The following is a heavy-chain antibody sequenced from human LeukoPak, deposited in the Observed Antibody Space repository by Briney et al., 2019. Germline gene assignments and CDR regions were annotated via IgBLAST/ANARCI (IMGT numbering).Heavy chain of an antibody. J-gene: IGHJ4*02. Sequence: GGSQRLSCAASGFTFSSYGMHWVRQAPGKGLEWVAVIWYDGSNKYYADSVKGRFTISRDNSKNTLYLQMNSLRAEDTAVYYCARIRGYSYGHLDYWGQGTLVTVSS. CDR1: GFTFSSYG. D-gene: IGHD5-18*01. CDR2: IWYDGSNK. CDR3: ARIRGYSYGHLDY. V-gene: IGHV3-33*01.